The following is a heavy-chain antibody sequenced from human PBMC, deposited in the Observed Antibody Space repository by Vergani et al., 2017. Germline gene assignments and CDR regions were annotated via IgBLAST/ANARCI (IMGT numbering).Heavy chain of an antibody. Sequence: VQLVPSGAAVKKPGASVKVSCKASGYTFTSYYMHWVRQAPGQGLNWMGIINPSGGSTSYAQKFQGRVTMTRDTSTSTVYMELSSLRSEDTAVYYCARVGPSDDPPHLSSGHSRAFDIWGQGTMVTVSS. J-gene: IGHJ3*02. CDR1: GYTFTSYY. CDR2: INPSGGST. CDR3: ARVGPSDDPPHLSSGHSRAFDI. V-gene: IGHV1-46*03. D-gene: IGHD3-22*01.